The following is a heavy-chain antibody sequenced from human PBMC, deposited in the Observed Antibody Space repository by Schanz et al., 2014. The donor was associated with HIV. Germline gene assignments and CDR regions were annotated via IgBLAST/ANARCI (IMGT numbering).Heavy chain of an antibody. J-gene: IGHJ5*02. CDR2: IWDDGSDK. D-gene: IGHD4-4*01. CDR3: ARGGLQWHPEWFDL. CDR1: GFTFSDYG. Sequence: QVQLVESGGGVVQPGRSLRLSCAASGFTFSDYGMHWARQAPGKGLEWVAVIWDDGSDKYYGDSVKGRFTISRDNSKNTLYLQMNSLRADDTAVYYCARGGLQWHPEWFDLWGQGTLVTVSS. V-gene: IGHV3-33*01.